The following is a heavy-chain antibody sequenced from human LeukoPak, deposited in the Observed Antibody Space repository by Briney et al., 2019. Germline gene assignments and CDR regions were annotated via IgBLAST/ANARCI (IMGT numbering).Heavy chain of an antibody. D-gene: IGHD3-3*01. Sequence: PSETLSLTCAVYGGSFSGYYWSWIRQPPGKGLEWIGYIYYSGSTNYNPSLKSRVTISVDTSKNQFSLKLSSVTTADTAVYYCARQVAPGLGVVIIHFDYWGQGTLATVSS. V-gene: IGHV4-59*08. J-gene: IGHJ4*02. CDR3: ARQVAPGLGVVIIHFDY. CDR1: GGSFSGYY. CDR2: IYYSGST.